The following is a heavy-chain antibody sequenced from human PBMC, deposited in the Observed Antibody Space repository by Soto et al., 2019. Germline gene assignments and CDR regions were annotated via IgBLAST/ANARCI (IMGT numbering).Heavy chain of an antibody. CDR1: GVSIISGGYS. J-gene: IGHJ6*02. CDR2: TYHSGTT. D-gene: IGHD4-17*01. Sequence: SETLSLTCAVSGVSIISGGYSWSWIRQPPGKGLEWIGYTYHSGTTYYNPSLKSRVTISVDRSKNQFSLKLSSVTAADTAVYYCARAHYGDYGYGMDVWGQGTTVTVSS. CDR3: ARAHYGDYGYGMDV. V-gene: IGHV4-30-2*01.